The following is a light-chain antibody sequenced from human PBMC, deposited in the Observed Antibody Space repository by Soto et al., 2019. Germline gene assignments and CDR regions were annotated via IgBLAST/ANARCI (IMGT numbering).Light chain of an antibody. V-gene: IGKV3-20*01. CDR2: GAS. CDR3: QQYDSSPKT. CDR1: QTVSASY. Sequence: ELVLTQSPGTLSLSPGERGTLSCRASQTVSASYLVWYQQKPGQAPRLLIYGASNRATGIPDRFSGSGSGTDFTLTISRLEPEDFAVYYCQQYDSSPKTFGQGTKVDIK. J-gene: IGKJ1*01.